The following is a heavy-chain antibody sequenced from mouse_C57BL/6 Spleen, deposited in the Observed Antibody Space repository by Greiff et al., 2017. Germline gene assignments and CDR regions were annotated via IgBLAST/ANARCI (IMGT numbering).Heavy chain of an antibody. Sequence: VQLQPPGAELVKPGASVKLSCKASGYTFTSYWMHWVKQRPGQGLEWIGMIPPNSGSTNYNETFKSQATLTVDKSSSTAYMQLSSLTSEDSAVDYCARSGVSGLPWFAYWGQGTLVTVSA. CDR2: IPPNSGST. CDR1: GYTFTSYW. CDR3: ARSGVSGLPWFAY. D-gene: IGHD2-4*01. V-gene: IGHV1-64*01. J-gene: IGHJ3*01.